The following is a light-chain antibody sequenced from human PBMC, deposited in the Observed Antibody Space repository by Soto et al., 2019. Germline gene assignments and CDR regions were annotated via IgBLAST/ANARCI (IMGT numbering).Light chain of an antibody. V-gene: IGKV1-5*03. CDR2: NAS. CDR3: QHYNSYSEA. CDR1: QTISSW. Sequence: DIQMTQSPSTLSGSVGDRVTITCRASQTISSWLAWYQQKPGKAPKLLIYNASTFKSGVPSRFSGSGSGTEFTLTSSILQPDDFATYYCQHYNSYSEAFGQGTKVELK. J-gene: IGKJ1*01.